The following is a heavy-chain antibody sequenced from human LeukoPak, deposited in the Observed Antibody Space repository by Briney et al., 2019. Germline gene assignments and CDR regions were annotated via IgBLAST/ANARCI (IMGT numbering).Heavy chain of an antibody. J-gene: IGHJ5*02. CDR3: AKGYSSSFWFDP. Sequence: GGSLRLSCAASGFTFSSYAMSWVRQAPGKGLEWVSAISGSGGSTYYADSVKGRFTISRDNSKNTLYLQMNSLRAEDAAVYYCAKGYSSSFWFDPWGQGTLVTVSS. CDR1: GFTFSSYA. V-gene: IGHV3-23*01. D-gene: IGHD6-6*01. CDR2: ISGSGGST.